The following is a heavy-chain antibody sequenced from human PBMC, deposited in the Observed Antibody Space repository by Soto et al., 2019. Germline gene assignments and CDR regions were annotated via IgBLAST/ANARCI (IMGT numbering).Heavy chain of an antibody. J-gene: IGHJ6*02. V-gene: IGHV1-69*13. D-gene: IGHD1-26*01. CDR3: ARGATYSGSYSPWEYYYYGMHV. CDR1: GYTFTNYY. CDR2: IISIFGTT. Sequence: GASVKVSCKASGYTFTNYYMHWVRQAPGQGLEWTGGIISIFGTTTFAEKFQGRVTFTADESTSTAYMELSSLRSDDTALYYCARGATYSGSYSPWEYYYYGMHVWGQGTTVTVSS.